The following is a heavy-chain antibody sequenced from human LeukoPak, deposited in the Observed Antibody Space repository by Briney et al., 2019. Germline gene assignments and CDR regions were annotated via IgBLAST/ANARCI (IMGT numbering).Heavy chain of an antibody. D-gene: IGHD6-13*01. CDR1: GGSISSYY. J-gene: IGHJ4*02. V-gene: IGHV4-4*07. CDR3: ARAARSSSWVHAYYFDY. Sequence: KPSETLSLTCTVSGGSISSYYWSWIRQPAGKGVEWIGRIYTSGSTYYNPSLKSRVTISVDTSKNQFSLKLSSVTAADTAVYFCARAARSSSWVHAYYFDYWGQGTLVTVSS. CDR2: IYTSGST.